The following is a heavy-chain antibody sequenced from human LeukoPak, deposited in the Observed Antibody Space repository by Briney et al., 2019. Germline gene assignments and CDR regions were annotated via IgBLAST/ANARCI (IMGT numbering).Heavy chain of an antibody. CDR1: GGSFSGYY. J-gene: IGHJ4*02. CDR2: INHSGST. D-gene: IGHD2/OR15-2a*01. Sequence: SETLSLTCAVYGGSFSGYYWSWIRQPPGKGLEWIGEINHSGSTNYNPSLKSRVTISVDTSKNQFSLKLSSVTAADTAVYYCARAREYLAIDYWGQGTLVTVSS. CDR3: ARAREYLAIDY. V-gene: IGHV4-34*01.